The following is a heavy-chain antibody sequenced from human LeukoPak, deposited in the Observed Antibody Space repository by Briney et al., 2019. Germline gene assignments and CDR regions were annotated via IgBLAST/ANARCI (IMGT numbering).Heavy chain of an antibody. CDR3: AKDPGDYGY. CDR1: GFTFSSYA. V-gene: IGHV3-30*07. Sequence: PGRSLRLSCAASGFTFSSYAMHWVRQAPGKGLEWVAVISYDGSNKYYADSVKGRFTISRDNSKNTLYLQMNSLRAEDTAVYYCAKDPGDYGYWGQGTLVTVSS. CDR2: ISYDGSNK. D-gene: IGHD4-17*01. J-gene: IGHJ4*02.